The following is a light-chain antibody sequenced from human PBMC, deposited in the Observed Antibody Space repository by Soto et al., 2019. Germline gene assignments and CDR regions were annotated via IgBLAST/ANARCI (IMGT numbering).Light chain of an antibody. CDR2: INSDGSH. CDR3: QTWGTGPLV. J-gene: IGLJ3*02. Sequence: QSVLTQSPSASASLGASVTFTCTLSSDHSSYAIAWHQQRPEKGPRYLMKINSDGSHSKGDGIPDRVSGSSSGADRYLTISSLQSEDEADYYCQTWGTGPLVFGGGTKLTVL. V-gene: IGLV4-69*02. CDR1: SDHSSYA.